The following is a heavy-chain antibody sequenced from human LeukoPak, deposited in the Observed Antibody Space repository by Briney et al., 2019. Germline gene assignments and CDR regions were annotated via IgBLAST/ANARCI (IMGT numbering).Heavy chain of an antibody. V-gene: IGHV4-30-2*02. Sequence: TLSLTCAVSGGSISSGGYSWSWIRQPPGKGLEWIGYIYHSGSTYYNPSLKSRVTISVDRSKNQFSLKLSSVTAADTAVYYCARSAYRSNFDYWGQGTLVTVSS. CDR2: IYHSGST. D-gene: IGHD6-13*01. J-gene: IGHJ4*02. CDR3: ARSAYRSNFDY. CDR1: GGSISSGGYS.